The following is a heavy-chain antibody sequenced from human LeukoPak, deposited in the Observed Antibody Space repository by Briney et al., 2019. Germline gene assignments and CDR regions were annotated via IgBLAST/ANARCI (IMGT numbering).Heavy chain of an antibody. CDR1: GCSFTSYW. Sequence: GESLKISCKGSGCSFTSYWIGWVRQLPGRGLEWMGIIYPRDSDTRYSPSFQGQVTISADKSINTAYLQWSSLKASDTATYYCARPYSSGWSGFDYWGQGTLVTVSS. V-gene: IGHV5-51*01. J-gene: IGHJ4*02. CDR2: IYPRDSDT. CDR3: ARPYSSGWSGFDY. D-gene: IGHD6-19*01.